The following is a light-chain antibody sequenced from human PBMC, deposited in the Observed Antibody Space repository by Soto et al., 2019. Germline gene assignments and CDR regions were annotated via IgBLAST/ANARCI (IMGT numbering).Light chain of an antibody. CDR3: QHYNIYLT. Sequence: DIQMTQAPSTLSSSVGDRVTITCRASQSISGWLAWYQQKPGKAPKLLIYAVSSLESGVPSRFSGSVSVTEFTITISSLQPSDFATYYCQHYNIYLTFGQGTKVDVK. CDR2: AVS. V-gene: IGKV1-5*01. CDR1: QSISGW. J-gene: IGKJ1*01.